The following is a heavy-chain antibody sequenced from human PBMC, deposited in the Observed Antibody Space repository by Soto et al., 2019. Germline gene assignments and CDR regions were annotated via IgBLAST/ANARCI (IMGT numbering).Heavy chain of an antibody. J-gene: IGHJ6*02. CDR1: GYTFIRYG. V-gene: IGHV1-18*01. CDR2: ISPYNDYT. CDR3: ARGGYYDNTWGKLSHYGLDV. D-gene: IGHD3-16*01. Sequence: QVQLVQSAGEVKKPGASVKVSCKASGYTFIRYGITWVRQAPGQGLEWMGWISPYNDYTIYAQKLQGRVTMTTDTSTREVYLDLRSLKSDDTAVYYGARGGYYDNTWGKLSHYGLDVWGQGTSVTVSS.